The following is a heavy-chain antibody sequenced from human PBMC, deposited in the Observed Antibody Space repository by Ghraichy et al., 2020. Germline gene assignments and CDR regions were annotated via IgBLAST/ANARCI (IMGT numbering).Heavy chain of an antibody. D-gene: IGHD6-19*01. CDR2: IRYDGSNK. CDR1: GLTFSSYG. V-gene: IGHV3-30*02. J-gene: IGHJ4*02. Sequence: GGSLRLSCAESGLTFSSYGMHWVRQAPGKGLEWVAFIRYDGSNKYYADSVKGRFTISRENSKNTLYLHINSLRAEETAVYYCAKKAYSSDWYEGDFDYWSQGTLVTGSS. CDR3: AKKAYSSDWYEGDFDY.